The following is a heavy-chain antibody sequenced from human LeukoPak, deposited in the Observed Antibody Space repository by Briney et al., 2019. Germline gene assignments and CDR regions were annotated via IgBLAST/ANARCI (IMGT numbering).Heavy chain of an antibody. J-gene: IGHJ3*02. CDR1: GFTFSYYT. Sequence: NAGGSLRLSCAASGFTFSYYTMNWVRQAPGKGLEWVSSISSSSSYIYYADSVKGRFTISRDNAKNSLYLQMNSLRAEDTAVYHCARDRGTGKPGTFDIWGQGTMVTVSS. V-gene: IGHV3-21*01. D-gene: IGHD1-1*01. CDR3: ARDRGTGKPGTFDI. CDR2: ISSSSSYI.